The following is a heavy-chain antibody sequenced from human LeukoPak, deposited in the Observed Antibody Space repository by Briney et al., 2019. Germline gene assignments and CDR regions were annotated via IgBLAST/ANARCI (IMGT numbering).Heavy chain of an antibody. V-gene: IGHV4-4*07. Sequence: SETLSLTCTVSGGSISTYYWSWIRQPAGKGLEWIGRIYTSGSTNYNPSLKSRVTISLDTSKNQFSLKLSSVTAADTAVYYCARGFVGATFDSWGQGPLVTVSS. J-gene: IGHJ4*02. D-gene: IGHD1-26*01. CDR1: GGSISTYY. CDR3: ARGFVGATFDS. CDR2: IYTSGST.